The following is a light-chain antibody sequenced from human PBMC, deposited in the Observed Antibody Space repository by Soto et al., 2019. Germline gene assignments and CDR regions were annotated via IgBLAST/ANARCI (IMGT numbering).Light chain of an antibody. Sequence: QSVLTQPASVSGSPGQSIAISCTGSSSDVGGYNFVSWYQQHSGKAPKLMISDVSNRPSGVSDRFSGSKSGNTASLAISGLHSEDEADYYCAAWDDSLNGSHYVFGTGTKVTVL. V-gene: IGLV2-14*03. CDR3: AAWDDSLNGSHYV. CDR1: SSDVGGYNF. CDR2: DVS. J-gene: IGLJ1*01.